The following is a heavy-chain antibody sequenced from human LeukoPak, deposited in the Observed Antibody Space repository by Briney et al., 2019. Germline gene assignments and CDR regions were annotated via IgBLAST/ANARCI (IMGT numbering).Heavy chain of an antibody. V-gene: IGHV4-39*01. CDR1: GGSISSSSYY. CDR2: IYYSGST. D-gene: IGHD3-22*01. CDR3: ARHYYDSSGYYGFDY. J-gene: IGHJ4*02. Sequence: PSETLSLTCTVSGGSISSSSYYWGWIRQPPGKGLEWIGSIYYSGSTYYNPSLKSRVTISVDTSKNQLSLKPSSVTAADTAVYYCARHYYDSSGYYGFDYWGQGTLVTVSS.